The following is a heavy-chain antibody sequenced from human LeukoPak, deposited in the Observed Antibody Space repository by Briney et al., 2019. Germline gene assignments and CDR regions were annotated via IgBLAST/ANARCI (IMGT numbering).Heavy chain of an antibody. D-gene: IGHD5-18*01. CDR2: LSYDEIDK. CDR3: AKSRLPYSYDSDS. Sequence: GGPLRLSCPASGFTISSYGMHWVRQAPGKGLEWMAVLSYDEIDKFYADSVKGRFTISRDISKNTLYLQMNSLRAEDTAVYFCAKSRLPYSYDSDSWGQGTLVTVSS. CDR1: GFTISSYG. J-gene: IGHJ4*02. V-gene: IGHV3-30*18.